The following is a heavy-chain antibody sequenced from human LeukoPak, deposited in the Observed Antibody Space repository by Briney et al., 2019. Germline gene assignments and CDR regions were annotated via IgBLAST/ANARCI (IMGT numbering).Heavy chain of an antibody. V-gene: IGHV3-21*01. D-gene: IGHD4-17*01. Sequence: VGSLRLSCAASVFTFSSYSMNCGRQAPGKGLEWVSSISSSSSYIYYTNSVKCRFTISTDNAKNSLYLQMNSLRAEDTAVYYCAREGGYGETAAAFDIWGQGTMVTVSS. CDR1: VFTFSSYS. CDR3: AREGGYGETAAAFDI. J-gene: IGHJ3*02. CDR2: ISSSSSYI.